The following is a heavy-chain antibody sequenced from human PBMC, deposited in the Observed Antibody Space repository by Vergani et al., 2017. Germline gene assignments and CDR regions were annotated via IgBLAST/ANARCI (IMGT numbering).Heavy chain of an antibody. CDR1: GYTFTSYG. V-gene: IGHV1-18*04. Sequence: QVQLVQSGAEVKKPGASVTVSCKASGYTFTSYGISWVRQAPGQGLEWMGWISAYNGNTNYAQKLQGRVTMTTDTSTSPAYMELRSLRSDDTAVYYCAGHDYSNYYYYYGMDVWGQGTTVTVSS. J-gene: IGHJ6*02. D-gene: IGHD4-11*01. CDR2: ISAYNGNT. CDR3: AGHDYSNYYYYYGMDV.